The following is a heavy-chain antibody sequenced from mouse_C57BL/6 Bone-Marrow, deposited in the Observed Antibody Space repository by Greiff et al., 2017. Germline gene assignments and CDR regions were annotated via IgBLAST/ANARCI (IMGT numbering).Heavy chain of an antibody. CDR3: ARNSRNDDYDWFAY. CDR1: GYTFTSYW. V-gene: IGHV1-69*01. Sequence: QVQLKQPGAELVMPGASVKLSCKASGYTFTSYWMHWVKQRPGQGLEWIGEIDPSDSYTNYNQKFKGKSTLTVDKSSSTAYRQLSSLTSEDSAVYYCARNSRNDDYDWFAYWGQGTLVTVSA. J-gene: IGHJ3*01. D-gene: IGHD2-4*01. CDR2: IDPSDSYT.